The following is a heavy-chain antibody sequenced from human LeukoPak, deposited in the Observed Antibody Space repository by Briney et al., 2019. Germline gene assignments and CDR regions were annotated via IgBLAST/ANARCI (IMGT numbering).Heavy chain of an antibody. J-gene: IGHJ3*02. CDR2: IRGSGDTT. D-gene: IGHD7-27*01. CDR3: ARQTGDDAFDI. Sequence: PGGSLRLSCAASGFIFSAYGMSWVRQAPGQGLEWVSAIRGSGDTTYYADSVKGRFTISRDNAKNSLYLQMNSLRAEDTAVYYCARQTGDDAFDIWGQGTMVTVSS. V-gene: IGHV3-23*01. CDR1: GFIFSAYG.